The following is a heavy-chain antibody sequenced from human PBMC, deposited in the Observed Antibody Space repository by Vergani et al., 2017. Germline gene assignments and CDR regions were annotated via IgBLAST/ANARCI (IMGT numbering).Heavy chain of an antibody. CDR1: GFTFSSYE. J-gene: IGHJ3*02. V-gene: IGHV3-48*03. CDR3: ARVSPTVTTAVVGAFDI. CDR2: ISSSGSTI. Sequence: EVQLVESGGGLVKPGGSLRLSCAASGFTFSSYEMNWVRQAPGKGLEWVSYISSSGSTIYYADSVKGRFTISRDNAKNSLYLQMNSLRAEDTAVYYCARVSPTVTTAVVGAFDIWGQGTMVTVSS. D-gene: IGHD4-17*01.